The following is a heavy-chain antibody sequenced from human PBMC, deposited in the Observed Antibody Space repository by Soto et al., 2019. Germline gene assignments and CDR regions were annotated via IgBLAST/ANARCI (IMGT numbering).Heavy chain of an antibody. V-gene: IGHV3-23*01. D-gene: IGHD6-13*01. Sequence: GSLGLSCAASGFTFSSYAMSWVRQAPGKGLEWVSAISGSGGSTYYADSVKGRFTISRDNSKNTLYLQMNSLRAEDTAVYYCAKDVVAAAGFGAFDPWGQGTLVTVSS. J-gene: IGHJ5*02. CDR2: ISGSGGST. CDR1: GFTFSSYA. CDR3: AKDVVAAAGFGAFDP.